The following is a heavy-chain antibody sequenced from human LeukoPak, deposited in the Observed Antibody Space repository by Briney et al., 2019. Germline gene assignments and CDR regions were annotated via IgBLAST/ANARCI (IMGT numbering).Heavy chain of an antibody. CDR2: ISGSGVST. CDR3: ARDSYYDSSSSAVDAFDI. V-gene: IGHV3-23*01. Sequence: GGSLRLSCVASGFTFSSYAMAWVRQASGKGLAWVSTISGSGVSTYYADSVKGRFTISRDNSKNTLYLQMNSLRAEDTAVYYCARDSYYDSSSSAVDAFDIWGQGTMVTVSS. CDR1: GFTFSSYA. D-gene: IGHD3-22*01. J-gene: IGHJ3*02.